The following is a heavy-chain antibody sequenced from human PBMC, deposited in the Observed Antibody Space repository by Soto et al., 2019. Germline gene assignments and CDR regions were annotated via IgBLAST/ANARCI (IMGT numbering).Heavy chain of an antibody. CDR1: GYTFTSYA. CDR3: ARKGSGSYSKPFDY. D-gene: IGHD3-10*01. Sequence: QVQLVQSGAEVKKPGASVKVSCKASGYTFTSYAMHWVRQAPGQRLEWMGWINAGNGNTKYSQKFQGRVTITRDTSASTAYMELSSLRSEDTAVYYCARKGSGSYSKPFDYWGQGTLVTVSS. V-gene: IGHV1-3*01. CDR2: INAGNGNT. J-gene: IGHJ4*02.